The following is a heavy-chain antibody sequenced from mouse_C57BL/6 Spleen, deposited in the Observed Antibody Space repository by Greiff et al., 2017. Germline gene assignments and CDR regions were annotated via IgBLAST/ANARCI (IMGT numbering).Heavy chain of an antibody. Sequence: VQLQQSGAELVRPGASVKLSCTASGFNIKDYYMHWVKQRPEQGLEWIGRIDPEDGDTEYAPKFQGKATLTADTSSNTAYLQLSSLTSEDTAVYYCTTVYGNYGGYFDYWGQGTTLTVSS. CDR3: TTVYGNYGGYFDY. V-gene: IGHV14-1*01. D-gene: IGHD2-1*01. CDR2: IDPEDGDT. J-gene: IGHJ2*01. CDR1: GFNIKDYY.